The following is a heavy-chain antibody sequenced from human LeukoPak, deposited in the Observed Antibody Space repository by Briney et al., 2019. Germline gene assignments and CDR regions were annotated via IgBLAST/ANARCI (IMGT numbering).Heavy chain of an antibody. CDR2: IYYSGST. Sequence: SETLSLTCTVSGGSVSSGSYYWSWIRQPPGKGLEWIGYIYYSGSTNYNPSLKSRVTISVDTSKNQFSLKLSSVTAADTAVYYCARVSTHYYDSSGYYHPFDYWGQGTLVTASS. V-gene: IGHV4-61*01. D-gene: IGHD3-22*01. CDR1: GGSVSSGSYY. J-gene: IGHJ4*02. CDR3: ARVSTHYYDSSGYYHPFDY.